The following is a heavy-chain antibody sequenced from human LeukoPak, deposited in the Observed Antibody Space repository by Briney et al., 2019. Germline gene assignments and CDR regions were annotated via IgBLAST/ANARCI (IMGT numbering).Heavy chain of an antibody. Sequence: GGSLRLSCAASGFTFSSYRMYWVRQAPGKGLVWVSRINSDGSSTTYADSVKGRFIISRDNAKNTLYLQMNSLRDEDTAVYFCARGQAGTSWFDPWGQGTLVTVSS. J-gene: IGHJ5*02. CDR3: ARGQAGTSWFDP. CDR2: INSDGSST. CDR1: GFTFSSYR. D-gene: IGHD1-14*01. V-gene: IGHV3-74*01.